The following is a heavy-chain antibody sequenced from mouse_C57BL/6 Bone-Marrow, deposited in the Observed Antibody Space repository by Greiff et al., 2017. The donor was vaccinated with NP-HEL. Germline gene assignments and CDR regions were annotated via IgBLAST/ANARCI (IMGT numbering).Heavy chain of an antibody. CDR1: GYTFTSYW. V-gene: IGHV1-64*01. CDR3: ANLGRGFFDY. Sequence: QVQLKQPGAELVKPGASVKLSCKASGYTFTSYWMHWVKQRPGQGLEWIGMIHPNSGSTNYNEKFKSKATLTVDKSSSTAYMQLSSLTSEDSAVYYCANLGRGFFDYWGQGTTLTVSS. J-gene: IGHJ2*01. D-gene: IGHD4-1*01. CDR2: IHPNSGST.